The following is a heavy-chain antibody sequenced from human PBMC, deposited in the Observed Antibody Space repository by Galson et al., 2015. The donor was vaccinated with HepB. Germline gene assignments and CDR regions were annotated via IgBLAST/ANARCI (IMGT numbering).Heavy chain of an antibody. CDR3: ATEEVGATSQHYYFDY. CDR1: GYTLTELS. D-gene: IGHD1-26*01. J-gene: IGHJ4*02. Sequence: SVKVSCKVSGYTLTELSMHWVRQAPGKGLEWMGGFDPEDGETIYAQKFQGRVTMTEDTSTDTAYMELSSLRSEDTAVYYCATEEVGATSQHYYFDYWGQGTLVTVSS. CDR2: FDPEDGET. V-gene: IGHV1-24*01.